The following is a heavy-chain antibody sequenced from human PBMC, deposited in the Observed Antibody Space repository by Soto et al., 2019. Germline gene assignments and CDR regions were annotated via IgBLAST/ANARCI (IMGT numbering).Heavy chain of an antibody. CDR1: GYSFEDYS. Sequence: EVQLVESGGDMVQPGRSLKLSCVGSGYSFEDYSIHWVRQAPGKGLEWVSGISWNGNFTGYADSVKGRFTISRDNAKNSLFLQMRSLSLEDTALYYGVGGSGFGGGQGTLVPVSS. CDR3: VGGSGFG. CDR2: ISWNGNFT. J-gene: IGHJ4*02. D-gene: IGHD2-15*01. V-gene: IGHV3-9*01.